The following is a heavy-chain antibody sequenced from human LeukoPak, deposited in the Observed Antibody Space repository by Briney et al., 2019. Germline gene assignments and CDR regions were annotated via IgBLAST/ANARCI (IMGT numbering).Heavy chain of an antibody. CDR3: ARNMVRGVIIRGAFDY. Sequence: GGSLRLSCAASGFIVSSNYMSWVRQAPGKGLEWVSIIYSGGYTYYADSVKGRFTISRDNSKNTLYLQMNSLRAEDTAVYYCARNMVRGVIIRGAFDYWGQGTLVTVSS. CDR1: GFIVSSNY. D-gene: IGHD3-10*01. CDR2: IYSGGYT. J-gene: IGHJ4*02. V-gene: IGHV3-53*01.